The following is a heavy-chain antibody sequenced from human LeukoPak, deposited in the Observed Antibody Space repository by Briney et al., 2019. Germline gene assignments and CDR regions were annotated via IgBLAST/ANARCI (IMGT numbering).Heavy chain of an antibody. CDR2: IWYDGSNK. V-gene: IGHV3-30*02. CDR3: AKDADNDGDY. CDR1: GFTFSSYG. Sequence: GGSLRLSCAASGFTFSSYGMHWVRQAPGKGLEWVAVIWYDGSNKYYADSVKGRFTVSRDNSKKTLYLQMNSLRGEDTAVYYCAKDADNDGDYWGQGTLVTVSS. D-gene: IGHD1-1*01. J-gene: IGHJ4*02.